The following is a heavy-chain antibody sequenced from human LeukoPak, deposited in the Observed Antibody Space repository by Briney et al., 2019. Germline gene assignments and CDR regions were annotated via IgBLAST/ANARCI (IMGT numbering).Heavy chain of an antibody. D-gene: IGHD2-2*01. J-gene: IGHJ4*02. CDR3: ARERRYCSSTSCYRDGFDY. CDR1: GGSISSYY. CDR2: IYYSGST. Sequence: SETLSHTCTVSGGSISSYYWSWIRQPPGKGLEWIGYIYYSGSTNYNPSLKSRVTISVDTSKNQFYLKLSSVTAADTAVYYCARERRYCSSTSCYRDGFDYWGQGTLVTVSS. V-gene: IGHV4-59*01.